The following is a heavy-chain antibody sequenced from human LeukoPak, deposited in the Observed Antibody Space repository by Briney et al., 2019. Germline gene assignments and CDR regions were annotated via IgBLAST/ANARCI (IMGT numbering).Heavy chain of an antibody. J-gene: IGHJ6*03. D-gene: IGHD6-6*01. CDR1: GYTFTGYY. V-gene: IGHV1-2*02. Sequence: GASVKVSCKASGYTFTGYYMHWVRQAPGQGLEWMGWINPNSGGTNYAQKFQGRVTMTRDTSISTAYMELSRLRSDDTAVYYCARGNTLPPNYSSSSSYYYYYMGVWGKGTTVTVSS. CDR3: ARGNTLPPNYSSSSSYYYYYMGV. CDR2: INPNSGGT.